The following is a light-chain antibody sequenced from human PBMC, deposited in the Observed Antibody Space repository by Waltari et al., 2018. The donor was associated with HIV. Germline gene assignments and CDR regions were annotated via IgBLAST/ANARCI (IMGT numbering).Light chain of an antibody. V-gene: IGLV2-23*01. CDR1: SSDVGSYNL. J-gene: IGLJ1*01. CDR2: EGS. CDR3: CSYAGSSTYV. Sequence: QSALTQPAYVSGSPGQSITISCTGTSSDVGSYNLVSWYQQHPGKAPKLMIYEGSKRASGVSNRFSGSKSGNTASLTISGLQATNETNYYCCSYAGSSTYVFGPGTKVPAL.